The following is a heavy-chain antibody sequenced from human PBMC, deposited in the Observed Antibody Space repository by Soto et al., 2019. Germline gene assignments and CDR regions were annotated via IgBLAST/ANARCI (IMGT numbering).Heavy chain of an antibody. CDR2: INAGIGYP. CDR3: ARGSTFWFGEFDY. J-gene: IGHJ4*02. CDR1: GYTFSTYA. D-gene: IGHD3-10*01. V-gene: IGHV1-3*01. Sequence: QVQLVQSGAEVKKPGASVKVSCKASGYTFSTYAMHWVRQAPGQRLEWMGWINAGIGYPKYSQRFQGRVTITRDTSASTVYMEVSSLRAEDTAVYYCARGSTFWFGEFDYWGQGTLVTVSS.